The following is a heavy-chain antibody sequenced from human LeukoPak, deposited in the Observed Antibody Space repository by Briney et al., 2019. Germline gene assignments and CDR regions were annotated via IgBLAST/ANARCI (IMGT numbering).Heavy chain of an antibody. D-gene: IGHD6-6*01. CDR1: GFSFSGHW. CDR2: ISPTGSTT. V-gene: IGHV3-74*01. Sequence: GGSLRLSCIASGFSFSGHWMHWARQLPGKGMVWVSRISPTGSTTSYADSVKGRFTVSRDNAKNTLYLQVNNLRAEDTAVYYCARGPNSNWSGLDFWGQGTLLTVSS. J-gene: IGHJ4*02. CDR3: ARGPNSNWSGLDF.